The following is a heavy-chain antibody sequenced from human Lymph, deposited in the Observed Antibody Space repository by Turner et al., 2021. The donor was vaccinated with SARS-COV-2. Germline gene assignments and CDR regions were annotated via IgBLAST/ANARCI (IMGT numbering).Heavy chain of an antibody. J-gene: IGHJ4*02. D-gene: IGHD6-25*01. CDR1: GVTFSSYA. Sequence: QVQLVESGGGVVQPGRSLRLSCAASGVTFSSYAMHWVRQAPGKGLEWVALISYDGSNKYYADSVKGRFTISRDNSKNTLYLQMNSLRAEDTAVYYCARDVGAALDYWGQGTLVTVSS. V-gene: IGHV3-30-3*01. CDR3: ARDVGAALDY. CDR2: ISYDGSNK.